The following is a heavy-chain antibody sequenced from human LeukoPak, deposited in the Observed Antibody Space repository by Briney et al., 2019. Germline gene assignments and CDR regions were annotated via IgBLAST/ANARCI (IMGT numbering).Heavy chain of an antibody. D-gene: IGHD5-18*01. CDR3: AKDADTATIIYWYFDL. Sequence: GRSLRLSCAASGFTFSNYGMHWVRQSPGKGLEWVAVISDDGSNTYYADSVKGRFTISRDNSKNTLYLQLNSLRTEDTAVYYCAKDADTATIIYWYFDLWGRGTLVTVSS. V-gene: IGHV3-30*18. CDR2: ISDDGSNT. J-gene: IGHJ2*01. CDR1: GFTFSNYG.